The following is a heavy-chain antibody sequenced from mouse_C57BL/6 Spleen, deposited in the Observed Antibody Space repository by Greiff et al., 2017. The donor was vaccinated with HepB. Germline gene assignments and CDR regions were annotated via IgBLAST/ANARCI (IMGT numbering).Heavy chain of an antibody. CDR1: GYTFTSYN. V-gene: IGHV1-12*01. J-gene: IGHJ1*03. CDR2: IYPGNGDT. Sequence: LQQSGAELVRPGASVKMSCKASGYTFTSYNMHWVKQTPRQGLEWVGAIYPGNGDTSYNQKFKGKATLTVDKSSSTAYMQLSSLTSEDSAVYFCARCITTVVARYFDVWGTGTTVTVSS. D-gene: IGHD1-1*01. CDR3: ARCITTVVARYFDV.